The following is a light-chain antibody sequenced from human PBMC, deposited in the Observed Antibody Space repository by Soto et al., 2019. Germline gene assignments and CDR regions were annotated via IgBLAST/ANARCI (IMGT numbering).Light chain of an antibody. CDR2: EVS. CDR3: SSYAGTNIVV. CDR1: SSDVGGYDY. V-gene: IGLV2-8*01. J-gene: IGLJ2*01. Sequence: QSALTQPPSASGSPGQSVTISCTGTSSDVGGYDYVSLYQQYPGKAPKLMIYEVSKRPSGVPDRFSGSKSGYTASLTGSGLQAEDEAEYYCSSYAGTNIVVFGGGTKVTVL.